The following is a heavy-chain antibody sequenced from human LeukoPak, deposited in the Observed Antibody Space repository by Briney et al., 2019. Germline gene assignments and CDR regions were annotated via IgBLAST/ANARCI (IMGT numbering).Heavy chain of an antibody. Sequence: SETLSLTCTVSGGSISSYYWSWIRQPPGKGLEWIGYIYTSGSTNYNPSLKSRVTISVDTSKNQFSLKLSSVTAADTAVYYCAGLRYYYYYMDVWGKGTTVTVSS. CDR2: IYTSGST. J-gene: IGHJ6*03. CDR1: GGSISSYY. CDR3: AGLRYYYYYMDV. V-gene: IGHV4-4*09. D-gene: IGHD5/OR15-5a*01.